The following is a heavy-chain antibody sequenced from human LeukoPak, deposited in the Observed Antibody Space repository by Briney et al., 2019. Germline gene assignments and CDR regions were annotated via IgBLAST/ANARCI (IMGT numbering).Heavy chain of an antibody. Sequence: GGSLRLSCAASGFTVSSNYMSWVRQAPGKGLEWVSVIYSGGSTYYADSVKGRFTISRDNSKNTLYLQMNSLRAEDTAVYYCAKDLVVRGVIIEYFQHWGQGTLVTVSS. CDR2: IYSGGST. CDR3: AKDLVVRGVIIEYFQH. D-gene: IGHD3-10*01. J-gene: IGHJ1*01. V-gene: IGHV3-53*01. CDR1: GFTVSSNY.